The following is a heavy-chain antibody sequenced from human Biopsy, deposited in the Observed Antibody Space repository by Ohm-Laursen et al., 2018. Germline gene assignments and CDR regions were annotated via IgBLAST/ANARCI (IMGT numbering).Heavy chain of an antibody. D-gene: IGHD1-26*01. CDR1: GGSANSYS. CDR3: ARVGVGAPSIDYFDS. Sequence: GTLSLTCTVSGGSANSYSWSWIRQPPGKGLEWIGYIYYSGSTNYNPSLKSRVTISVDRSKNHFSLELSSVTAADTAVYYCARVGVGAPSIDYFDSWGQGALVTVSS. J-gene: IGHJ4*02. CDR2: IYYSGST. V-gene: IGHV4-59*02.